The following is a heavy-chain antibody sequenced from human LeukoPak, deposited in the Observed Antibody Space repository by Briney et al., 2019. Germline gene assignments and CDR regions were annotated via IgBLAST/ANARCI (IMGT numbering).Heavy chain of an antibody. CDR1: GGSISSSSYY. CDR3: ARSVEVLPRGVAFDI. V-gene: IGHV4-39*01. J-gene: IGHJ3*02. Sequence: SETLSLTCTVSGGSISSSSYYWGWIRQPPGKGLEGIGSIYYSGSTYYNPSLKSRVTISVDPSNNQFSLKLSSVTAADTAVYYCARSVEVLPRGVAFDIWGQGTMVTVSS. CDR2: IYYSGST.